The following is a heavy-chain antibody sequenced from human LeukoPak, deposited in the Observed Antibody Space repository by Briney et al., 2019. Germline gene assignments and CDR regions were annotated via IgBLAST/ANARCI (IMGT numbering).Heavy chain of an antibody. CDR1: GGSFSGYY. CDR2: INHSGST. D-gene: IGHD3-10*01. Sequence: KPSETLSLTCAVSGGSFSGYYWSWIRQSPGKGLEWIGEINHSGSTNYKSSLESRVTMSIDMSKRQFSLKLSSVTAADTAVYYCARDLFGGGFDYWGQGTLVTVSS. V-gene: IGHV4-34*01. J-gene: IGHJ4*02. CDR3: ARDLFGGGFDY.